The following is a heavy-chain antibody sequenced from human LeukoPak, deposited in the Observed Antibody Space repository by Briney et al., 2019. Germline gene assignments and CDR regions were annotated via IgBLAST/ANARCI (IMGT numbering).Heavy chain of an antibody. D-gene: IGHD3-16*01. V-gene: IGHV4-39*07. CDR3: ARDYGTSDY. CDR1: GGSISSSSYY. CDR2: IYYSGST. J-gene: IGHJ4*02. Sequence: SETLSLTCTVSGGSISSSSYYWGWIRQPPGKGLEWIGSIYYSGSTYYNPSLKSRVTISVDTSKNQFSLKLSSVTAADTAVYYRARDYGTSDYWGQGTLVTVSS.